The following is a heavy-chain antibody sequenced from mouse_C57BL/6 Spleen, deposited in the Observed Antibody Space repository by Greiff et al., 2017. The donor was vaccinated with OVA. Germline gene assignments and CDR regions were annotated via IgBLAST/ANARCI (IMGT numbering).Heavy chain of an antibody. CDR2: INPGSGGT. CDR1: GYAFTNYL. J-gene: IGHJ4*01. V-gene: IGHV1-54*01. D-gene: IGHD1-1*01. CDR3: ARGATVVATGDAMDY. Sequence: QVQLQQSGAELVRPGTSVTVSCKASGYAFTNYLIEWVKQRPGQGLEWIGVINPGSGGTNYNEKFKGKETLTADKSSSPAYMQLSSLTSEDSAVYFCARGATVVATGDAMDYWGQGTSVTVSS.